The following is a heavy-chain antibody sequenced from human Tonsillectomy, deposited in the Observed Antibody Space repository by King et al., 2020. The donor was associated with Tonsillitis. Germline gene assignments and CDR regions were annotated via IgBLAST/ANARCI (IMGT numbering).Heavy chain of an antibody. CDR2: IHHSGST. D-gene: IGHD5-12*01. J-gene: IGHJ4*02. CDR1: GYSISSGYY. Sequence: VQLQESGPGLVKPSETLSLTCAVSGYSISSGYYWGWIRQPPGKGLEWIGSIHHSGSTYYNPSVKSRVTISVDTSKDLFSLRLSSVTDADTAVYFCVRDGGGAHSGYDTGVSNYWGQGTLVTGSS. CDR3: VRDGGGAHSGYDTGVSNY. V-gene: IGHV4-38-2*02.